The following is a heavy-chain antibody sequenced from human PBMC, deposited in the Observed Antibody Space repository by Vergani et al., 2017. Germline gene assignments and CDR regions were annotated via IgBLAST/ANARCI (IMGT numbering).Heavy chain of an antibody. Sequence: QVQLVQSGAEVKKPGSSVKVSCKASGGTFSSYAISWVRQAPGQGLEWMGGIIPIFGTANYAQKFQGRVTITADESTSTAYMELSSLRSEDTAVYYCARGAPYSGSYYYYYYYMDVWGKGTTVTVSS. CDR2: IIPIFGTA. V-gene: IGHV1-69*01. J-gene: IGHJ6*03. CDR3: ARGAPYSGSYYYYYYYMDV. D-gene: IGHD1-26*01. CDR1: GGTFSSYA.